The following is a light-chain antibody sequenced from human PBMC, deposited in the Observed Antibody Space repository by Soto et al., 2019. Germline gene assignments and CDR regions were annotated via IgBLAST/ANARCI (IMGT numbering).Light chain of an antibody. Sequence: ELVMTHSTDTLSVSPGERPTPPCRASQSVSSNLAWYQQKPCQAHRLLIYGASTRATGIKDRFSGSGSGTDFTLTITPMQPEDFAVYFCQPSESSQLTLGPGQKVDIK. CDR1: QSVSSN. CDR2: GAS. V-gene: IGKV3D-15*01. CDR3: QPSESSQLT. J-gene: IGKJ3*01.